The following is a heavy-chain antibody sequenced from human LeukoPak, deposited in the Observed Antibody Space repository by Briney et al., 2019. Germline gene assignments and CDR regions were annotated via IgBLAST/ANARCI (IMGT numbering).Heavy chain of an antibody. Sequence: GGSLRLSCAASGFTFSTYSMTWVRQAPGKGLEWVSSISSDTDYIYYADSVKGRFTISRDNAKNSLYLQMNSLRAEDTAVYYCTRDGPSRDDYDSFDYWGQGTLVTVSS. J-gene: IGHJ4*02. D-gene: IGHD5-24*01. CDR3: TRDGPSRDDYDSFDY. V-gene: IGHV3-21*01. CDR2: ISSDTDYI. CDR1: GFTFSTYS.